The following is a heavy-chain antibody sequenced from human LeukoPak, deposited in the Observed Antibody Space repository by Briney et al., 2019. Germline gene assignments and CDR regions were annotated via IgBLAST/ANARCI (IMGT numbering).Heavy chain of an antibody. D-gene: IGHD1-14*01. CDR3: ARAQSAGLDV. V-gene: IGHV3-21*01. J-gene: IGHJ6*04. CDR1: GFTFSDYI. CDR2: ISSSSSYI. Sequence: GGSLRLSCAASGFTFSDYIMNWVRQAPGKGLEWVSSISSSSSYIYYADSVKGRFTISRDNAKNSLYLQMNSLRVDDTAVYYCARAQSAGLDVWGTGTTVTVSS.